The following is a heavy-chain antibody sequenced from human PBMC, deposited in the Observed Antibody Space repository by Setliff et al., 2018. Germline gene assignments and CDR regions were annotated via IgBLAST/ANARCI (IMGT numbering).Heavy chain of an antibody. D-gene: IGHD3-10*02. Sequence: GGSLRLSCEGSGFIFSNYFMSWFRQAPGKGLEWLSKISGGGVTIYYADSVRGRFTISRDNAKNSLYLQMNSLRTEDTAVYYCVGAGTCSYWGQGTLVTVSS. CDR1: GFIFSNYF. CDR2: ISGGGVTI. V-gene: IGHV3-11*04. CDR3: VGAGTCSY. J-gene: IGHJ4*02.